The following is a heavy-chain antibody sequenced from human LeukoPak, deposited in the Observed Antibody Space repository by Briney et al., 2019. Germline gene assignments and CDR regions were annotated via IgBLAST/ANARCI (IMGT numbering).Heavy chain of an antibody. D-gene: IGHD3-10*01. CDR2: IIPIFGTA. V-gene: IGHV1-69*13. CDR1: GGTFSSYA. J-gene: IGHJ5*02. CDR3: ASSMVRGVIITPFDP. Sequence: ASVKVSCKASGGTFSSYAISWVRQAPGQGLEWMGGIIPIFGTANYAQKFQGRVMITADESTSTAYMELSSLRSEDTAVYYCASSMVRGVIITPFDPWGQGTLVTVSS.